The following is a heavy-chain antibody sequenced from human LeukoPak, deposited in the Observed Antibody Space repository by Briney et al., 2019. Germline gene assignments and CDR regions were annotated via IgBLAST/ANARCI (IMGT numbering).Heavy chain of an antibody. CDR2: INPNSGGT. Sequence: ASVKVSCKASGYTFTCYYMHWVRQAPGQGLEWMGWINPNSGGTNYAQKFQGRVTMTRDTSISTAYMELSSLRSEDTAVYYCARDNDSRDPPHFDYWGQGTLVTVSS. J-gene: IGHJ4*02. D-gene: IGHD3-16*01. CDR3: ARDNDSRDPPHFDY. V-gene: IGHV1-2*02. CDR1: GYTFTCYY.